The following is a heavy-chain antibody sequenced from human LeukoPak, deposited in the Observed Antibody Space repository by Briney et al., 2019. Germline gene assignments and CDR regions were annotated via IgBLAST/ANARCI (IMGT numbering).Heavy chain of an antibody. CDR2: IYYSGST. D-gene: IGHD3-3*01. CDR1: GGSISSYY. V-gene: IGHV4-59*08. Sequence: SETLSLTCTVSGGSISSYYWSWIRQPPGKGLEWIGYIYYSGSTNYNPSLKSRVTISVDTSKNQFSLKLSSVTAADTAVYYCARTITIFGVGGFDHWGQGTLVTVSS. CDR3: ARTITIFGVGGFDH. J-gene: IGHJ5*02.